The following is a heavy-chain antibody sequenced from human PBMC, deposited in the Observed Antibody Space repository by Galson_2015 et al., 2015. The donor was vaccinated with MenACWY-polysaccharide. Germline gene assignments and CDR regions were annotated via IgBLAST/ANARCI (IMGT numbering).Heavy chain of an antibody. CDR3: ARGGKYYYDSSGYLNWFDP. CDR1: GYTFSSYD. D-gene: IGHD3-22*01. V-gene: IGHV1-8*01. CDR2: MNPNSGNT. Sequence: SVKVCCKAYGYTFSSYDINWVRQTTGQGLEWMGWMNPNSGNTGYAQKFQGRVTMTRNTSISIAYMELSSLGSEDTAVCYCARGGKYYYDSSGYLNWFDPWGQGTLVTVSS. J-gene: IGHJ5*02.